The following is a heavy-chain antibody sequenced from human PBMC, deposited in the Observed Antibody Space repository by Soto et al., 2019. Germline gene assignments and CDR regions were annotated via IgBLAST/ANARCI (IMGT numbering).Heavy chain of an antibody. D-gene: IGHD2-15*01. J-gene: IGHJ3*02. CDR3: ARGLPLQGEDIVVVVAASIDAFDI. V-gene: IGHV4-30-4*01. CDR1: GGSISSGDYY. Sequence: QVQLQESGPGLVKPSQTLSLTCTVSGGSISSGDYYWSWIRQPPGKGLEWIGYIYYSGSTYYNPSLKSRVTISVDTSKNQFSLKLSSVTAADTAVYYWARGLPLQGEDIVVVVAASIDAFDIWGQGTMVTVSS. CDR2: IYYSGST.